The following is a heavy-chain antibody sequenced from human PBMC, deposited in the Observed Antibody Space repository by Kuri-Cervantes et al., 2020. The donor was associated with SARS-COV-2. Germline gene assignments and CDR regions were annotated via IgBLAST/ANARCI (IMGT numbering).Heavy chain of an antibody. CDR1: GFTFSSYT. CDR3: ARRVTFYYYTDV. V-gene: IGHV3-30*04. D-gene: IGHD2/OR15-2a*01. CDR2: ISYDGSNK. Sequence: GESLKISCAASGFTFSSYTMNWVRQAPGKGLEWVAVISYDGSNKYYADSVQGRFTISRDNAKNSLYLQMNSLRAEDTAVYYCARRVTFYYYTDVWGEGTTVTVSS. J-gene: IGHJ6*03.